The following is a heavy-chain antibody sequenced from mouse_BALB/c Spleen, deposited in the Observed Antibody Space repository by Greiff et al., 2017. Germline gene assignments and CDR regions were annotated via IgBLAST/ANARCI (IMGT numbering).Heavy chain of an antibody. J-gene: IGHJ3*01. CDR1: GYTFTSYW. CDR3: TRTGVILRSAWFAY. D-gene: IGHD1-2*01. V-gene: IGHV1-5*01. Sequence: DVQLQESGTVLARPGASVKMSCKASGYTFTSYWMHWVKQRPGQGLEWIGAIYPGTSDTSYNQKFKGKAKLTAVTSTSTAYMELSSLTTEDSAVYYCTRTGVILRSAWFAYWGQGTLVTVSA. CDR2: IYPGTSDT.